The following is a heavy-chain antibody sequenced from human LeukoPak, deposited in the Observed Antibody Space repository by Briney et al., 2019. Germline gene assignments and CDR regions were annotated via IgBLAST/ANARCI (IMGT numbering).Heavy chain of an antibody. CDR3: ARCLLTRGYYYYYYMDV. CDR1: GESFSGYY. V-gene: IGHV4-34*01. Sequence: PSETLSLTCAVYGESFSGYYWSWIRQPPGKGLEWIGEINHSGRTNYNPSLKSRVAISVDTSKKQFSLKLSSVTAADTAVYYCARCLLTRGYYYYYYMDVWGKGTTVTVSS. D-gene: IGHD3-9*01. CDR2: INHSGRT. J-gene: IGHJ6*03.